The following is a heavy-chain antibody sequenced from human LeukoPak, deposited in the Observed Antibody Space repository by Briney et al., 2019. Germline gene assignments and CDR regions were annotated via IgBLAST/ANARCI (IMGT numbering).Heavy chain of an antibody. CDR1: GFTFYDYG. D-gene: IGHD1-26*01. CDR2: INWNGGST. CDR3: AKNGWELLGGYYMDV. V-gene: IGHV3-20*04. J-gene: IGHJ6*03. Sequence: GGSLRLSCAASGFTFYDYGMSWVRQAPGKGLEWVSGINWNGGSTGYADSVKGRFTISRDNAKNSLYLQMNSLRAEDTALYYCAKNGWELLGGYYMDVWGKGTTVTVSS.